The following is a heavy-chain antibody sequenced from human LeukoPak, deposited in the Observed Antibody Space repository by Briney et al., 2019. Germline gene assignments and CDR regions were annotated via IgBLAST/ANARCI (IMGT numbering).Heavy chain of an antibody. CDR3: ARDFIAADDAFDI. J-gene: IGHJ3*02. D-gene: IGHD6-25*01. CDR1: GGTFSSYA. V-gene: IGHV1-69*06. CDR2: IIPIFGTA. Sequence: SVKVSCKASGGTFSSYAISWVRQAPGQGLEWMGGIIPIFGTANYAQKFRGRVTITADKSTSTAYMELSSLRSEDTAVYYCARDFIAADDAFDIWGQGTMVTVSS.